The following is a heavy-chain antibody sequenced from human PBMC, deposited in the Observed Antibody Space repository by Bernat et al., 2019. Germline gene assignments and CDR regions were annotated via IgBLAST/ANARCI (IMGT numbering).Heavy chain of an antibody. V-gene: IGHV3-13*04. Sequence: EVQLVESGGGLVQPGGSLRLSCAASGFTFSSYDMHWVRQATGKVLEWVSAIGTAGDTYYPGSVKGRFTISRENAKNSLYLQMNSLRAGDTAVYYCARGAYDSSSSGYFDYWGQGTLVTVSS. J-gene: IGHJ4*02. CDR2: IGTAGDT. CDR1: GFTFSSYD. D-gene: IGHD3-22*01. CDR3: ARGAYDSSSSGYFDY.